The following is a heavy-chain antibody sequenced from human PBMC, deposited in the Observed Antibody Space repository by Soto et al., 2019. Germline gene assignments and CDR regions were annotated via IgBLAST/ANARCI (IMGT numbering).Heavy chain of an antibody. Sequence: GGSLRLSCAASGFTSSDYYMSCIRQDPAKGLERVSYISSSGSTIYYADSVKGRYTISRDNGNNSLYMQMNSLRAEDTAVYYCAIETYYYDSSGYYRGAFFDYWGQGTLVTVSS. CDR3: AIETYYYDSSGYYRGAFFDY. J-gene: IGHJ4*02. V-gene: IGHV3-11*01. D-gene: IGHD3-22*01. CDR2: ISSSGSTI. CDR1: GFTSSDYY.